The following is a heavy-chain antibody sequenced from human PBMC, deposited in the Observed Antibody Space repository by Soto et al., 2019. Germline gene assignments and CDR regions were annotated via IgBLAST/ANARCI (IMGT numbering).Heavy chain of an antibody. Sequence: QVQLQESGPGLVKPSQTLSLTCSVSGGAISGSNYYLNWIRQHPGRGLEWIGYIFSNGVPYYNPSPDSRVTISVDTSKNQFSLRLSSVTAADTAVYYCARSLSVGELLNYVDSWGQGTLVTVSS. J-gene: IGHJ5*01. CDR1: GGAISGSNYY. CDR2: IFSNGVP. V-gene: IGHV4-31*03. D-gene: IGHD1-7*01. CDR3: ARSLSVGELLNYVDS.